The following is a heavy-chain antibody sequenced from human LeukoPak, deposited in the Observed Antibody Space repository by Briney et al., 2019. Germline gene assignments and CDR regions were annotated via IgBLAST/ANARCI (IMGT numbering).Heavy chain of an antibody. CDR2: IIPMSGTV. D-gene: IGHD5-18*01. Sequence: GAPVKVSCKASGYTFTSYDINWVRQAPGQGLEWMGGIIPMSGTVNNAQKFQGRVTITADKSTGTAYMELSSLRSDDTAVYYCARETGYAYGRAPLDYWGQGTLVTVSS. CDR3: ARETGYAYGRAPLDY. V-gene: IGHV1-69*06. J-gene: IGHJ4*02. CDR1: GYTFTSYD.